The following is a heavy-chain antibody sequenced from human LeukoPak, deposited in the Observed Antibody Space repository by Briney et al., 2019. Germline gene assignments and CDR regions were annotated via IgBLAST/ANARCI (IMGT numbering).Heavy chain of an antibody. V-gene: IGHV3-74*01. CDR3: AKVFSGKVGAFAFDI. D-gene: IGHD1-26*01. J-gene: IGHJ3*02. CDR2: ISTDASST. Sequence: GGSLRLSCAGSGFTFSSYWMHWVRQAPGKGLVWVSRISTDASSTTYADSVKGRFTISRDNAKGTLYLQMNSLRAEDTAVYYCAKVFSGKVGAFAFDIWGQGTMVTVSS. CDR1: GFTFSSYW.